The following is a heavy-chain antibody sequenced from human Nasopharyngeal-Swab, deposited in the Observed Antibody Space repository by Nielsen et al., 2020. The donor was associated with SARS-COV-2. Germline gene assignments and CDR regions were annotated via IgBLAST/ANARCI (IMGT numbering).Heavy chain of an antibody. CDR2: IGDKDHNYAT. Sequence: VRQMPGKGLEWVGRIGDKDHNYATTYGASVQGRFTISRDDSKNTAFLQMDSRKTEDTALYYCTTDFYFDYWGQGTLVTVSS. V-gene: IGHV3-73*01. J-gene: IGHJ4*02. CDR3: TTDFYFDY.